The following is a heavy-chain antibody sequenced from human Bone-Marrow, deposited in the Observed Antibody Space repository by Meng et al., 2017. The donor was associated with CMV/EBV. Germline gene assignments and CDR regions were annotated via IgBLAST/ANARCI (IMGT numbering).Heavy chain of an antibody. CDR3: ARPSSMGAFVI. Sequence: GESLKISCAASGFTFSDHYMDWVRQTPGKGLEWLGRTRNKADSYTTEYAASVKGRFSISRDDSRNSLYLQMNSLRAEDTAVYYCARPSSMGAFVIWGQGTMVTVSS. D-gene: IGHD2-2*01. CDR2: TRNKADSYTT. CDR1: GFTFSDHY. V-gene: IGHV3-72*01. J-gene: IGHJ3*02.